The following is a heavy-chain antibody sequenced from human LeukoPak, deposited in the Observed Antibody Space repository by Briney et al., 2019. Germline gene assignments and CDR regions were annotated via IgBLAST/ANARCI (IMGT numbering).Heavy chain of an antibody. Sequence: GGSLRLSCAASGFTFSDYAMSWVRQAPGKGLEWVSTITSGDTIYYADSVKGRFTISRDNSKNTLYLQMNSLTAEDTAVYHCARAYSSSWYDYWGQGTLVTVSS. D-gene: IGHD6-13*01. CDR1: GFTFSDYA. CDR3: ARAYSSSWYDY. V-gene: IGHV3-23*01. J-gene: IGHJ4*02. CDR2: ITSGDTI.